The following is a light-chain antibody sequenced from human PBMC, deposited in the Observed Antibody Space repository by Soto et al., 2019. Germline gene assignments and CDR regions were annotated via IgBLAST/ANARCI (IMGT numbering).Light chain of an antibody. CDR2: KVS. CDR1: SSDVGGYNY. J-gene: IGLJ1*01. CDR3: SSYTSSSTLGYV. V-gene: IGLV2-14*01. Sequence: QSALTQPASVSGSPGQSITISCTGTSSDVGGYNYVSWYQQHPGKAPKLMIYKVSNRPSGVSNRFSGSKSGNTASLTISGLQAEDEADYYCSSYTSSSTLGYVFGTGTKLTVL.